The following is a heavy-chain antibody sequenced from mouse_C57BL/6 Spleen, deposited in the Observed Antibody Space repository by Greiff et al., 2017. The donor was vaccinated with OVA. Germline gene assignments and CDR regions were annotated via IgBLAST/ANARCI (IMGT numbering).Heavy chain of an antibody. CDR2: IRSKSNNYAT. CDR1: GFSFNTYA. CDR3: VRRDGYYVGGAMDY. Sequence: EVQVVESGGGLVQPKGSLKLSCAASGFSFNTYAMNWVRQAPGKGLEWVARIRSKSNNYATYYADSVKDRFTISRDDSESMLYLQMNNLKTEDTAMYYCVRRDGYYVGGAMDYWGQGTSVTVSS. V-gene: IGHV10-1*01. J-gene: IGHJ4*01. D-gene: IGHD2-3*01.